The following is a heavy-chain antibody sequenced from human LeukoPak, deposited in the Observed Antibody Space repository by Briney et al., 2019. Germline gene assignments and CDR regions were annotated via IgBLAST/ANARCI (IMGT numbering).Heavy chain of an antibody. CDR2: ISDDAGSGGGRST. V-gene: IGHV3-23*01. CDR3: AKGARRLLNWFDA. J-gene: IGHJ5*02. CDR1: GFTLSNYG. Sequence: GGSLRLSCEASGFTLSNYGMTWVRQAPGKGLECVSFISDDAGSGGGRSTYYAESVKGRFTISRDNSKNTLYLQMDSLRAEDTAKYYCAKGARRLLNWFDAWGQGTLVTVSS. D-gene: IGHD1-26*01.